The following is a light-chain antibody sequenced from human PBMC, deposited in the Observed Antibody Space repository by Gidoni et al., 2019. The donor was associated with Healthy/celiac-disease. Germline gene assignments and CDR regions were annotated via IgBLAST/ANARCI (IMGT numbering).Light chain of an antibody. CDR1: QSVRSSY. J-gene: IGKJ4*01. CDR3: QEYGSSPRST. V-gene: IGKV3-20*01. CDR2: GAA. Sequence: EIVLTHSPGTLSLSPGERATLACSARQSVRSSYLAWYQQKPGQAPRLLIYGAASRATGIPDRFSGSGSGTDCTLTISRRESEDLAVYYCQEYGSSPRSTFGGGTKVEIK.